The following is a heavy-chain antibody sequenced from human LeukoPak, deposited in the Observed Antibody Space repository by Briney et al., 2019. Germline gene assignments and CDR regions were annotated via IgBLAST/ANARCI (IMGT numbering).Heavy chain of an antibody. D-gene: IGHD3-3*01. CDR1: GYTFTSYD. CDR3: AREGGYYDSWSGSYYFDY. V-gene: IGHV1-8*03. J-gene: IGHJ4*02. CDR2: MNPNSGNT. Sequence: ASVKVSCKASGYTFTSYDINWVRQATGQGLEWMGWMNPNSGNTGYAQKFQGRVTITADKSTSTAYMELSSLRSEDTAVYYCAREGGYYDSWSGSYYFDYWGQGTLVTVSS.